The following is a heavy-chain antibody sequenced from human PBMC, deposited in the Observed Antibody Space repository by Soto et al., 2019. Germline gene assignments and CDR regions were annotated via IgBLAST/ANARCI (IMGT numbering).Heavy chain of an antibody. CDR1: GGSISSYY. CDR2: IYTSGST. D-gene: IGHD6-13*01. CDR3: ARNGAIIAAADYGMDV. J-gene: IGHJ6*02. Sequence: SETLSLTCTVSGGSISSYYWSWIRQPAGKGLEWIGRIYTSGSTNYNPSLKSRVTMSVDTSKNQFSLKLSSVTAADTAVYYCARNGAIIAAADYGMDVWGQGSTVTVSS. V-gene: IGHV4-4*07.